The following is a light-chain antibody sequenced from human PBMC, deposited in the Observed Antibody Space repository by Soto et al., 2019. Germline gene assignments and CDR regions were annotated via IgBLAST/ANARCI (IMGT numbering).Light chain of an antibody. Sequence: SVLTQPPSASGSPGQSVTISCTGTSSDVGGYNYVSWYQQHPGKAPKLMIYEVSKRPSGVPDRFSGSKSGNTASLTVSGLQAEDEAGYYCSSYAGSNNLVFGGGTKVTVL. CDR2: EVS. J-gene: IGLJ2*01. V-gene: IGLV2-8*01. CDR3: SSYAGSNNLV. CDR1: SSDVGGYNY.